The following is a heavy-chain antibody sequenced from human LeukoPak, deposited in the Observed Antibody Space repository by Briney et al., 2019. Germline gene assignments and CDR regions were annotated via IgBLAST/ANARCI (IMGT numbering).Heavy chain of an antibody. Sequence: ASVKVSCKASGYTFTGYYMHWVRQAPGQGLEWMGWINPNSGGTNYAQKFQGRVTMTRDTSISTAYMELSRLRSDDTAVYYCAREIYCSGGSCYRTRSGYFQHWGQGTLVTVSS. CDR3: AREIYCSGGSCYRTRSGYFQH. V-gene: IGHV1-2*02. CDR2: INPNSGGT. J-gene: IGHJ1*01. CDR1: GYTFTGYY. D-gene: IGHD2-15*01.